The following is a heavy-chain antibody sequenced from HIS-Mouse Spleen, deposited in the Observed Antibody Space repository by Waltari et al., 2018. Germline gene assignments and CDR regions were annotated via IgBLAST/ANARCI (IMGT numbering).Heavy chain of an antibody. J-gene: IGHJ2*01. CDR3: AREIPYSSSWYDWYFDL. CDR1: GGSISSSSYY. CDR2: IYYSGSP. Sequence: QLQLQESGPGLVKPSETLSLTCTVSGGSISSSSYYWGWIRQPQGKGLEWIGSIYYSGSPYYNPSLTSRVTISVDTSKNQFSLKLSSGSAADTAVYYCAREIPYSSSWYDWYFDLWGRGTLVTVSS. V-gene: IGHV4-39*07. D-gene: IGHD6-13*01.